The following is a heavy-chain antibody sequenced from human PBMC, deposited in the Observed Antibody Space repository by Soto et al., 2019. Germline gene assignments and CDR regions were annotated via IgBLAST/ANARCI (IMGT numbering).Heavy chain of an antibody. V-gene: IGHV3-7*03. CDR2: IKQDGSEK. CDR1: GFTFGSYW. J-gene: IGHJ6*02. CDR3: ARDRGGEYQLLSNYYGMDV. Sequence: EVQLVESGGGLVQPGGSLRLSCAASGFTFGSYWMSWVRQAPGKGLEWVANIKQDGSEKYYVDSVKGRFTISRDNAKNSLYLQMNSLRAEDTAVYYCARDRGGEYQLLSNYYGMDVWGQGTTVTVSS. D-gene: IGHD2-2*01.